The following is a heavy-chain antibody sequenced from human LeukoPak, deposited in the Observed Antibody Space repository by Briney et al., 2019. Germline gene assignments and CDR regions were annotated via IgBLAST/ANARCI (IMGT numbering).Heavy chain of an antibody. J-gene: IGHJ4*02. Sequence: PGASLRLSCAASGFTFSSYAMSWVRQAPGKGLEWVSAISGSGGSTYYADSVKGRFTISRDNSKNTLYLQMNSLRAEDTAVYYCAKEGGLDFRSGYYNGDYFDYWGQGTLVTVSS. CDR3: AKEGGLDFRSGYYNGDYFDY. D-gene: IGHD3-3*01. V-gene: IGHV3-23*01. CDR1: GFTFSSYA. CDR2: ISGSGGST.